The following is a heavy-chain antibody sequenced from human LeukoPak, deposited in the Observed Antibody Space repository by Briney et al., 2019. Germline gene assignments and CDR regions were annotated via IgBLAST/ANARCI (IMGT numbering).Heavy chain of an antibody. V-gene: IGHV1-69*13. CDR3: ASGAPLSIAVAGPDYYYYGMDV. CDR1: GGTFSSHA. J-gene: IGHJ6*02. CDR2: IIPIFGTA. D-gene: IGHD6-19*01. Sequence: SVKVSCKASGGTFSSHAISWVRQAPGQGLEWMGGIIPIFGTANYAQKFQGRVTITADESTSTAYMELSSLRSEDTAVYYCASGAPLSIAVAGPDYYYYGMDVWGQGTTVTVSS.